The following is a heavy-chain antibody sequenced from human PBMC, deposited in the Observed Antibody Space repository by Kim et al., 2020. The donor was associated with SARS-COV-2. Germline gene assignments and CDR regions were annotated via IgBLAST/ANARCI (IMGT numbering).Heavy chain of an antibody. D-gene: IGHD5-12*01. CDR1: GFTFSSFP. V-gene: IGHV3-23*01. J-gene: IGHJ4*02. CDR2: ICGDGFAT. CDR3: ARHIGIGLYSFDS. Sequence: GGSLRLSCAASGFTFSSFPMTWVRQAPGKGLDWVSGICGDGFATFYAESVWGRFTISRDNSKYTVYLLMNNLGAEDTALYYCARHIGIGLYSFDSWGQGILVAVSS.